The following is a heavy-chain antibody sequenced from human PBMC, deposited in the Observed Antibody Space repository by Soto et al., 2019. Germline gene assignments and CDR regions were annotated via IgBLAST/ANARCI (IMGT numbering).Heavy chain of an antibody. J-gene: IGHJ4*02. V-gene: IGHV3-30*18. CDR1: GFTFSSYG. CDR3: AKDERWLPTSGY. CDR2: IAYDGSNK. Sequence: GGSLRLSCAASGFTFSSYGVHRVRQARGTGLEWVEVIAYDGSNKYYGDSVKGRFTISRDNSRNTLYLQMNSLRAEDTAVYYCAKDERWLPTSGYWGQGTLVTVSS. D-gene: IGHD5-12*01.